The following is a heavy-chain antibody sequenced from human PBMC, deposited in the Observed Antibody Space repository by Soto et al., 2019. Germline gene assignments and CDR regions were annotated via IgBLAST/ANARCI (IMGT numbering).Heavy chain of an antibody. J-gene: IGHJ4*02. CDR1: VGSFSYYI. CDR3: ARREIQGPIDY. D-gene: IGHD1-26*01. Sequence: SETLSLTCDVYVGSFSYYIWTWIRQTPGKWLQWIGQINHSGSANXXPSLKSRVXISVHTSSSQFXLELSXFTSADTAVYYCARREIQGPIDYWCQGTLVTDSS. V-gene: IGHV4-34*01. CDR2: INHSGSA.